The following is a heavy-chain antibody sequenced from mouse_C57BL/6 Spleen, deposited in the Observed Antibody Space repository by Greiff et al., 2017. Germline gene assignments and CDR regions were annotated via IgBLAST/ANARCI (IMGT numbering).Heavy chain of an antibody. CDR1: GFTFSSYA. V-gene: IGHV5-9-1*02. D-gene: IGHD2-3*01. Sequence: EVQGVESGEGLVKPGGSLKLSCAASGFTFSSYAMSWVRQTPEKRLEWVAYISSGGDYIYYADTVKGRFTISRDNARNTLYLQMSSLKSEDTAMYYCTRDPDGYYDMDYWGQGTSVTVSS. CDR3: TRDPDGYYDMDY. J-gene: IGHJ4*01. CDR2: ISSGGDYI.